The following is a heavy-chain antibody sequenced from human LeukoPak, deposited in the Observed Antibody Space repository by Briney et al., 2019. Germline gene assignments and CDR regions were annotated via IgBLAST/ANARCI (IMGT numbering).Heavy chain of an antibody. D-gene: IGHD3-10*01. CDR3: AREIRDWYFDL. V-gene: IGHV3-53*01. CDR2: TYSGGST. Sequence: GGSLRLSCAASGFTVSSNYMSWVRQAPGKGLEWVSVTYSGGSTYYADSVKGRFTISRDNSKNTLYLQMNSLRAEDTAVYYCAREIRDWYFDLWGRGTLVTVSS. CDR1: GFTVSSNY. J-gene: IGHJ2*01.